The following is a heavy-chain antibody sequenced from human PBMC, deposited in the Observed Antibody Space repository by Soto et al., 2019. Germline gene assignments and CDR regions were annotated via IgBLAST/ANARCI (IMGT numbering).Heavy chain of an antibody. D-gene: IGHD5-12*01. CDR1: GGSISSGNYY. V-gene: IGHV4-31*03. CDR3: ARVDVGSGNDVDY. CDR2: ISYSGRT. Sequence: QVQLQESGPGLVKPSQTLSLTCTVSGGSISSGNYYWSWIRQHPGKGLEWIGYISYSGRTYYNPSLKSRPTISRDTSMNQFSLKLSSATAADMAVYYCARVDVGSGNDVDYWGQGTLVTVSS. J-gene: IGHJ4*02.